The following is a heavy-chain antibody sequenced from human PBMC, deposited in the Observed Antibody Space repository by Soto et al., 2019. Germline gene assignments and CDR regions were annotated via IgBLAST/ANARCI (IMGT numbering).Heavy chain of an antibody. Sequence: LVQSGGGLVPPGASLTLSCAASQFTFGNFWMNWVRQAPGKGLEWVANIKKDDSERDYLDSVKGRFTISRDNARNSLYLQRRGLRAGDTAVYFCARSNRGDSEFRAFDLWGQGTVVTVSS. CDR3: ARSNRGDSEFRAFDL. D-gene: IGHD2-21*02. CDR2: IKKDDSER. CDR1: QFTFGNFW. V-gene: IGHV3-7*03. J-gene: IGHJ3*01.